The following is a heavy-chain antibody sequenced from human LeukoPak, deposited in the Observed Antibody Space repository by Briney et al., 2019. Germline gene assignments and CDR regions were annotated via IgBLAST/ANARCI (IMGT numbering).Heavy chain of an antibody. Sequence: SETLSLTCTVSGGSIISSNYYWGWVRQPPGKGLEWIGSMYYSGSTHYNPSLESRVTISVDMSKNQSSLRLSSVTAADTAVYYCARDSMIVAPYGALDIWGQGTMVTVSS. D-gene: IGHD3-22*01. CDR3: ARDSMIVAPYGALDI. CDR2: MYYSGST. V-gene: IGHV4-39*07. J-gene: IGHJ3*02. CDR1: GGSIISSNYY.